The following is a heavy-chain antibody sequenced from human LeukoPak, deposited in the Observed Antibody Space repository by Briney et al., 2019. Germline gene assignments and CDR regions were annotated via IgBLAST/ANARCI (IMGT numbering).Heavy chain of an antibody. CDR1: GFTFSSYA. V-gene: IGHV3-30*04. CDR3: ARGRNVDTSMVNDY. CDR2: ISYDGSNR. D-gene: IGHD5-18*01. J-gene: IGHJ4*02. Sequence: GGSLRLSCAASGFTFSSYAMHWVRQAPGKGLEWVTVISYDGSNRYYADSVKGRFTISRDNSKSTVYVQMNSLRVEDTAVYFCARGRNVDTSMVNDYWAREPWSPSPQ.